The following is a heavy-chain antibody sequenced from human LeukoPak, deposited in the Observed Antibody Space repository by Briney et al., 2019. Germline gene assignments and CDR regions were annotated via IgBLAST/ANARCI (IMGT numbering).Heavy chain of an antibody. D-gene: IGHD3-22*01. CDR1: GGSISSYY. V-gene: IGHV4-59*01. CDR2: IYYSGST. CDR3: ARASGDSSGSLDY. Sequence: RASETLSLTCTVSGGSISSYYWSWIRQPPGKGLEWIGYIYYSGSTNYNPSLKSRVTISVDTSKNQFSLKLSSVTAADTAVYYCARASGDSSGSLDYWGQGTLVTVSS. J-gene: IGHJ4*02.